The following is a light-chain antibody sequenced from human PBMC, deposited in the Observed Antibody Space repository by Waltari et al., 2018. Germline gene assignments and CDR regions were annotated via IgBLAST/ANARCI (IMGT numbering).Light chain of an antibody. CDR3: SSYTSSSTLV. CDR2: DVS. V-gene: IGLV2-14*03. CDR1: SSDVAGYNS. J-gene: IGLJ1*01. Sequence: QSALTQPASVSGSPGQSITISCTGTSSDVAGYNSVSWYQHHPGKAPKLMIYDVSHRPSVVSNRFAGSKSGNTASLTISGLQAEDEADYYCSSYTSSSTLVFGTGTKATVL.